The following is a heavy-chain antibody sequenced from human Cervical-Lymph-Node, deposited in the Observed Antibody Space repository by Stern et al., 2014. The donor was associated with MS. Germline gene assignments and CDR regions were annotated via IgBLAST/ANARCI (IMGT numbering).Heavy chain of an antibody. D-gene: IGHD3-22*01. Sequence: VQLVESGGGVVLPGRSLRLACAASGFTFSTYVIHWIRQAPGKGLEWVAVISYDGSHKYYADSVKGRFTISRDNSKNTLYLQMDSLSAEDTAVYYCARGADTSGYYPQYWGQGTLVIVSS. CDR3: ARGADTSGYYPQY. V-gene: IGHV3-30*04. J-gene: IGHJ4*02. CDR1: GFTFSTYV. CDR2: ISYDGSHK.